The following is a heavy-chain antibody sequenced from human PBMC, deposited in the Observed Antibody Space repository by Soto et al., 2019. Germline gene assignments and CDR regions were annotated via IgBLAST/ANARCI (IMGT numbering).Heavy chain of an antibody. CDR3: ARLARVATNFDY. Sequence: GASVKVSCKASGGTFSSYAISLVRQAPGQGLEWMGGIIPIFGTANYAQKFQGRVTITADESTSTAYMELSSLRSEDTAVYYCARLARVATNFDYWGQGTLVTVSS. CDR2: IIPIFGTA. V-gene: IGHV1-69*13. D-gene: IGHD5-12*01. CDR1: GGTFSSYA. J-gene: IGHJ4*02.